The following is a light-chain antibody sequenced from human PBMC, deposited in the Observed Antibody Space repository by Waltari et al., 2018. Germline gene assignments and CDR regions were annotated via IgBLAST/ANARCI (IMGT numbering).Light chain of an antibody. CDR1: QSISTY. V-gene: IGKV3-11*01. CDR3: HQRGSWPIT. J-gene: IGKJ5*01. Sequence: VLTQSPATLSLSPGAGATLACRASQSISTYLAWFQQRPGPAPRLLIYDASNRAAGVPARFSGSGSGTDFTLSISSLEPEDFAVYYCHQRGSWPITFGQGTRLEIK. CDR2: DAS.